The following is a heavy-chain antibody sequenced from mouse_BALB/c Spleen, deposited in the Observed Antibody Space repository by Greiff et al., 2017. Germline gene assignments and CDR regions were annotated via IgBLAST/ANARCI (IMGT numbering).Heavy chain of an antibody. CDR2: IDPANGNT. CDR1: GFNIKDTY. CDR3: ARVYGYDYFDD. D-gene: IGHD1-2*01. V-gene: IGHV14-3*02. J-gene: IGHJ2*01. Sequence: EVKLVESGAELVKPGASVKLSCTASGFNIKDTYMHWVKQRPEQGLEWIGRIDPANGNTKYDPKFQGKATITADTSSNTAYLQLSSLTSEDTAVYYCARVYGYDYFDDWGQGTTLTVSS.